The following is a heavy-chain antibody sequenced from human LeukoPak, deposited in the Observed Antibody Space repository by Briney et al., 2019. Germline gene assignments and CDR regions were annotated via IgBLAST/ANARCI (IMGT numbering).Heavy chain of an antibody. J-gene: IGHJ4*02. D-gene: IGHD3-3*01. CDR2: ISAYNGNT. Sequence: ASVKVSCKASGYTFTSYGISWVRQAPGQGLEWMGWISAYNGNTNYAQKLQGRVTMTTDTSTSTAYMELRSLRSDDTAVYYCARFTIFGVDLGYFDYWGQGTLVTVSS. CDR3: ARFTIFGVDLGYFDY. V-gene: IGHV1-18*01. CDR1: GYTFTSYG.